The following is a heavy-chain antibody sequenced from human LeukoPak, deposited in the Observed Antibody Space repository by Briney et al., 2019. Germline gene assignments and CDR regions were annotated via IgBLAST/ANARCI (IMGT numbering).Heavy chain of an antibody. Sequence: GGSLRLSCAASGFTFSNYAMSWVRQAPGKGLDWVSAISGGGSTYYADSVKGRFTISRDNAKNSLYLQMNSLRAEDTAVYYCARDLRGGSGYSSSWYEVSDYWGQGTLVTVSS. D-gene: IGHD6-13*01. J-gene: IGHJ4*02. V-gene: IGHV3-23*01. CDR2: ISGGGST. CDR3: ARDLRGGSGYSSSWYEVSDY. CDR1: GFTFSNYA.